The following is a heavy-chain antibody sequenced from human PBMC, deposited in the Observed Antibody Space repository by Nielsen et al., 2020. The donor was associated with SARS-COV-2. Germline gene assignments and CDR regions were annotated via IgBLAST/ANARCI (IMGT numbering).Heavy chain of an antibody. CDR2: INHSGST. D-gene: IGHD3-22*01. CDR3: AREPTELYYYDSGPYFDY. Sequence: SETLSLTCAVYGGSFSGYYWSWIRQPPGKGLEWIGEINHSGSTNYNPSLKSRVTISVDTSKNQFSLKLSSVTAADTAVYYCAREPTELYYYDSGPYFDYWGQGTLVTVSS. CDR1: GGSFSGYY. V-gene: IGHV4-34*01. J-gene: IGHJ4*02.